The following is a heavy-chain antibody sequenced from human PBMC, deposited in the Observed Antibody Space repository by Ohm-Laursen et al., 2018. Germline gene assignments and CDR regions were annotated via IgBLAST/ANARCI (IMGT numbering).Heavy chain of an antibody. Sequence: SVKVSCKVSGYTFTSYGISWVRQAPGQGLEWMGWISAYNGNTNYAQKLQGRVTMTTDTSTSTAYMELRSLRSDDTAVYYCARDQTIFGVVIPSYYYYGMDVWGQGTTVTVSS. CDR2: ISAYNGNT. D-gene: IGHD3-3*01. J-gene: IGHJ6*02. V-gene: IGHV1-18*01. CDR3: ARDQTIFGVVIPSYYYYGMDV. CDR1: GYTFTSYG.